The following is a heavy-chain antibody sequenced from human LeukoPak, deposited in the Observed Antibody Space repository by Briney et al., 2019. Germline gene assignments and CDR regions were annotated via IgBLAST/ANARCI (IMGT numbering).Heavy chain of an antibody. CDR3: AKGGSWYGYYYYYMDV. Sequence: GGSLRLSCAASGFTFSSYGMHWVRQAPGKGLEWVAFIRYDGSNKYYADSVKGRFTISRDNSKNTLYLQMNSLRAEDTALYYCAKGGSWYGYYYYYMDVWGKGTTVTISS. CDR2: IRYDGSNK. V-gene: IGHV3-30*02. D-gene: IGHD6-13*01. CDR1: GFTFSSYG. J-gene: IGHJ6*03.